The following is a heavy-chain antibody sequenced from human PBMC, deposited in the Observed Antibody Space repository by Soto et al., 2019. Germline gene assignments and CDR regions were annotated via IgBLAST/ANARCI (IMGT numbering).Heavy chain of an antibody. CDR3: ARTDIVVVPAAEYYYYYGMDV. CDR2: IIPIFGTA. D-gene: IGHD2-2*01. Sequence: QVQLVQSGAEVKKPGSSVKVSCKASGGTFSSYAISWVRQAPGQGLEWMGGIIPIFGTANYAQKFQGRVTITADESTSTLYMELSSLRSEDTAVYYCARTDIVVVPAAEYYYYYGMDVLCQGTTVTVSS. J-gene: IGHJ6*02. CDR1: GGTFSSYA. V-gene: IGHV1-69*01.